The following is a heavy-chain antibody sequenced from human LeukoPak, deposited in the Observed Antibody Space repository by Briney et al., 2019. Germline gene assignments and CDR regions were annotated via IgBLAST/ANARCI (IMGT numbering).Heavy chain of an antibody. CDR3: ATRYDWNYG. J-gene: IGHJ4*02. CDR2: ISGSGGRT. CDR1: GFTFSSYA. V-gene: IGHV3-23*01. D-gene: IGHD1-7*01. Sequence: GGSLRLSCAASGFTFSSYAMSWVRQAPGKGLEWVSAISGSGGRTYYADSVKGRFTISRDNTKNTLFLQMSSLRAEDTAVYCATRYDWNYGWGQGTLVTVSS.